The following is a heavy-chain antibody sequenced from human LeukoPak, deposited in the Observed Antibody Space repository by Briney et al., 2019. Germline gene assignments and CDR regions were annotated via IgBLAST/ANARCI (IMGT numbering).Heavy chain of an antibody. CDR3: AREAGSYYDFWSGYYGSHDAFDI. Sequence: SVKVSCKASGGTFSSYAISWVRQAPGQGLEWMGGIIPIFGTANYAQKFRGRVTITADESTSTAYMELSSLRSEDTAVYYCAREAGSYYDFWSGYYGSHDAFDIWGQGTMVTVSS. CDR1: GGTFSSYA. CDR2: IIPIFGTA. J-gene: IGHJ3*02. V-gene: IGHV1-69*01. D-gene: IGHD3-3*01.